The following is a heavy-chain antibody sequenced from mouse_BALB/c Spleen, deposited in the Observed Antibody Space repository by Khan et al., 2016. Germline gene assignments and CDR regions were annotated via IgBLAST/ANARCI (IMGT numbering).Heavy chain of an antibody. J-gene: IGHJ2*01. CDR1: GFNIKDTY. D-gene: IGHD1-1*01. CDR3: ASTVVADFDY. CDR2: IDPANGNT. Sequence: EVQLQESGAELVKPGASVKLSCTASGFNIKDTYMHWVKQRPEQGLEWIGRIDPANGNTKYNPTFQGKATITADTSSNTAYLQLSSLTSEDTAVYYCASTVVADFDYWGQGTTLTVSS. V-gene: IGHV14-3*02.